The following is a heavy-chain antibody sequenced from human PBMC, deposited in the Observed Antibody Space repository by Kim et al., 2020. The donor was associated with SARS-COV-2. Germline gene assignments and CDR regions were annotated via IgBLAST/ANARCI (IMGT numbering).Heavy chain of an antibody. CDR3: ARPGSYSSSWYGAFDI. CDR1: GYSFTSYW. CDR2: IYPGDSDT. D-gene: IGHD6-13*01. J-gene: IGHJ3*02. Sequence: GESLKISCKGSGYSFTSYWIGWVRQMPGKGLEWMGIIYPGDSDTRYSPSFQGQVTISADKSISTAYLQWSSLKASDTAMYYCARPGSYSSSWYGAFDIWGQGTMVTVSS. V-gene: IGHV5-51*01.